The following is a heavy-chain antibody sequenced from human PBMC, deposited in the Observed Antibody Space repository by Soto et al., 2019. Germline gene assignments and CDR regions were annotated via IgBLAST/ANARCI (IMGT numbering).Heavy chain of an antibody. CDR2: ISSSGSTI. CDR1: GFTFSSYE. D-gene: IGHD3-22*01. Sequence: GGSLRLSFGASGFTFSSYEMNWVRQAPGKGLEWVSYISSSGSTIYYEDSVKGRFTISRDNAKNSLYLQMKSLRAEDTAVHYCARDSHYYGSSGYYNWFDPWGQGTLVTVPS. J-gene: IGHJ5*02. CDR3: ARDSHYYGSSGYYNWFDP. V-gene: IGHV3-48*03.